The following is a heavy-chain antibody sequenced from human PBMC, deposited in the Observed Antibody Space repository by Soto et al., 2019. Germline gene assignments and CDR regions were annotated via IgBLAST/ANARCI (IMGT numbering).Heavy chain of an antibody. Sequence: GGSLRLSCAASGFTFSSYAMHWVRQAPGKGLEWVAVISYDGSNKYYADSVKGRFTISRDNSKNTLYLQMNSMRAEDTAVYYCARPSVVVPAAIPGHNWFDHWGQGTLVTVSS. V-gene: IGHV3-30-3*01. CDR2: ISYDGSNK. CDR3: ARPSVVVPAAIPGHNWFDH. J-gene: IGHJ5*02. CDR1: GFTFSSYA. D-gene: IGHD2-2*02.